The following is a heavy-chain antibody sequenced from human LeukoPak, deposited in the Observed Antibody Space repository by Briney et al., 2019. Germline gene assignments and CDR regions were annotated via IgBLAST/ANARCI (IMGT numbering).Heavy chain of an antibody. D-gene: IGHD2-2*01. J-gene: IGHJ4*02. CDR1: GFTFSSYA. Sequence: PGGSLRLSCAASGFTFSSYAMSFLRRAPGKGLEWFSAISDDFGTYHADSVKGRFTISRDNSRNTLYLQMTSLRAEDTPVYYCARGNSGHCTGATCYALDYWGQGTLVTVSS. CDR2: ISDDFGT. CDR3: ARGNSGHCTGATCYALDY. V-gene: IGHV3-23*01.